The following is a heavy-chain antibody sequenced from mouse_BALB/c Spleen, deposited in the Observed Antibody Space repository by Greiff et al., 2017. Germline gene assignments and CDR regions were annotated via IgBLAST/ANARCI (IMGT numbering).Heavy chain of an antibody. J-gene: IGHJ2*01. Sequence: VQLKQSGAELVKPGASVKLSCTASGFNIKDTYMHWVKQRPEQGLEWIGRIDPANGNTKYDPKFQGKATITADTSSNTAYLQLSSLTSEDTAVYYCARRDYRSYFDYWGQGTTLTVSS. CDR1: GFNIKDTY. CDR2: IDPANGNT. CDR3: ARRDYRSYFDY. V-gene: IGHV14-3*02. D-gene: IGHD2-14*01.